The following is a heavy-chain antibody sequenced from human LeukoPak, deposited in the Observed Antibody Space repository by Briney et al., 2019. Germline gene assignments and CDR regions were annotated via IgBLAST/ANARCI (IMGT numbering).Heavy chain of an antibody. CDR1: GFTFSSYS. CDR2: ISSSSSYI. D-gene: IGHD3-22*01. V-gene: IGHV3-21*01. CDR3: AREPDYYDSSGQEDAFDI. J-gene: IGHJ3*02. Sequence: GGSLRLSCAASGFTFSSYSMNWVRQAPGKGLEWVSSISSSSSYIYYADSVKGRFTISRDNAKNSLYLEMNGLRAEDTAVYYSAREPDYYDSSGQEDAFDIWGQGTMVTVSS.